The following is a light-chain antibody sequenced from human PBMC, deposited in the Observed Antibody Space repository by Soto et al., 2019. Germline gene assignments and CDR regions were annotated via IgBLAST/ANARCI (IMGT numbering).Light chain of an antibody. CDR1: SSDVGSYNL. CDR2: EVS. J-gene: IGLJ1*01. Sequence: QSVLTQPASVSGSPGQSITISCTGTSSDVGSYNLVSWYQQHPGKAPKLMIHEVSKRPSGVSNRFSGSKSGNTASLTISGLQAEDEADYYCCSYAGSSTLGVFGTGTKLTVL. V-gene: IGLV2-23*02. CDR3: CSYAGSSTLGV.